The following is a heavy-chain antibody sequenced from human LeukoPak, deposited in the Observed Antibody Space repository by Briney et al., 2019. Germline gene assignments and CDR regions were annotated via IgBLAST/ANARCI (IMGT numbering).Heavy chain of an antibody. CDR2: TYYRAKWYD. CDR3: VRTRYCSCGSCYYGMDV. J-gene: IGHJ6*02. D-gene: IGHD2-15*01. V-gene: IGHV6-1*01. Sequence: SQTLSLTCAISGDSVSSNSAAWIWIRQSPSRGLEWLGRTYYRAKWYDDYAVSVKSRITINPDTSKNQFSLQLNSVTPEDTAVYYCVRTRYCSCGSCYYGMDVWGQGTTVTVSS. CDR1: GDSVSSNSAA.